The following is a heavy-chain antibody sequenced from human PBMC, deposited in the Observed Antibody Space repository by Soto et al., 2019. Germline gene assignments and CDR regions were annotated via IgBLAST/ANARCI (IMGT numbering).Heavy chain of an antibody. CDR1: GFTFSSYA. Sequence: ESGGGLVQPGGSLRLSCAASGFTFSSYAMSWVRQAPGKGLEWVSAISGSGGSTYYADSVKGRFTISRDNSKNTLYLQMNSLRAEDTAVYYCAKDRVTGTTFAAYYFDYWGQGTLVTVSS. CDR3: AKDRVTGTTFAAYYFDY. CDR2: ISGSGGST. V-gene: IGHV3-23*01. J-gene: IGHJ4*02. D-gene: IGHD1-7*01.